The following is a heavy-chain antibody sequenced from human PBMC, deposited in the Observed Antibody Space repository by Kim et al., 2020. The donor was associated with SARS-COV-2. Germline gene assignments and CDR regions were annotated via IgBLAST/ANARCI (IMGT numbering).Heavy chain of an antibody. J-gene: IGHJ2*01. V-gene: IGHV3-9*01. CDR3: AKDLRGYTEPWYFDL. CDR2: ISWNSGSI. D-gene: IGHD3-16*02. Sequence: GGSLRLSCAASGFTFDDYAMHWVRQAPGKGLEWVSGISWNSGSIGYADSVKGRFTISRDNAKNSLYLQMNSLRAEDTALYYCAKDLRGYTEPWYFDLWGRGTLVTVSS. CDR1: GFTFDDYA.